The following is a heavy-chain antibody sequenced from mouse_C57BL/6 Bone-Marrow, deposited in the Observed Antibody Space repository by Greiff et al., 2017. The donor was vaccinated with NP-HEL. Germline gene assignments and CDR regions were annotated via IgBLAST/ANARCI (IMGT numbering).Heavy chain of an antibody. CDR2: IYPGDGDT. V-gene: IGHV1-82*01. CDR1: GYAFSSSW. D-gene: IGHD2-5*01. J-gene: IGHJ3*01. CDR3: SRGIVLSSFAY. Sequence: QVQLQQSGPELVKPGASVKISCKASGYAFSSSWMNWVKQRPGKGLEWIGRIYPGDGDTNYNGKFKGKATLTADKASSTAYMQRSSLTSEDSAVYICSRGIVLSSFAYWDQGTLVTVSA.